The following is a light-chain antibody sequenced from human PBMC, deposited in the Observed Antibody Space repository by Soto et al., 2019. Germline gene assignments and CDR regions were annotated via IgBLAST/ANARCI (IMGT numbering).Light chain of an antibody. CDR1: QSVSNN. CDR3: QQYSSWPFT. CDR2: GAS. V-gene: IGKV3-15*01. J-gene: IGKJ3*01. Sequence: EIVLTQSPATLSVFPGEKATLSCGASQSVSNNLAWYHQKPGQAPRPLIYGASTRATGVPARFSASGSGTEFTLTISSLQSEDSAIYFCQQYSSWPFTFGSGTKVAIE.